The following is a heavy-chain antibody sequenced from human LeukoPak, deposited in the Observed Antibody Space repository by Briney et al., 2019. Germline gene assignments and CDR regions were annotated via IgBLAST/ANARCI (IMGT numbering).Heavy chain of an antibody. D-gene: IGHD2-15*01. CDR2: ISSSSSTI. CDR3: AGDDENVVVVAATHYYYYYMDV. CDR1: GFTFSSYS. Sequence: PGGSLRLSCAASGFTFSSYSMNWVRQARGKGLEWVSYISSSSSTIYYADSVKGRFTISRDNAKNSLYLQMNSLRAEDTAVYYCAGDDENVVVVAATHYYYYYMDVWGKGTTVTVSS. J-gene: IGHJ6*03. V-gene: IGHV3-48*01.